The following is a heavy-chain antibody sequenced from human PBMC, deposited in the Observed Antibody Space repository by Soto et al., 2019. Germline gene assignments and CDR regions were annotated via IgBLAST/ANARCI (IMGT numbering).Heavy chain of an antibody. V-gene: IGHV4-59*01. D-gene: IGHD6-19*01. J-gene: IGHJ4*02. Sequence: SETLSLTCTVSGGSIRGYFWTWIRQTPGRGLEWIGYISNSGSTNYNPSLKSRVTISVDTSENQFSLKLNSVTAADTAVYFCARESSFSGWFEFWGQGTLVTV. CDR3: ARESSFSGWFEF. CDR2: ISNSGST. CDR1: GGSIRGYF.